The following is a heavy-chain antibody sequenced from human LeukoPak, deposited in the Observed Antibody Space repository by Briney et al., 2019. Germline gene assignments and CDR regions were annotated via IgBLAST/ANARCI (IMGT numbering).Heavy chain of an antibody. J-gene: IGHJ5*02. CDR1: GYTFTYY. D-gene: IGHD3-16*01. CDR2: INLKSGDT. CDR3: GRDLETGGNWFDP. Sequence: ASVKVSCKASGYTFTYYIHWVRQAPGQGLRWMGWINLKSGDTNNAQKFQGRVTMTRDTSISTAYMELSRLTSDDTAVYYCGRDLETGGNWFDPRGQGTLVTVSS. V-gene: IGHV1-2*02.